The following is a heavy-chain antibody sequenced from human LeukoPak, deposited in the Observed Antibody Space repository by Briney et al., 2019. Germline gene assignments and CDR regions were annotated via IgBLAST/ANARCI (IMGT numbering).Heavy chain of an antibody. CDR2: IYHSGST. CDR3: ARGSPSDSSGYYYFGD. V-gene: IGHV4-30-2*01. CDR1: GGSISSGGYS. Sequence: KPSETLSLTCAVSGGSISSGGYSWSWIRQPPGKGLEWIGYIYHSGSTYYNPSFKSRVTISVDRSKNQFSLKLSSVTAADTAVYYCARGSPSDSSGYYYFGDWGQGTLVTVSS. J-gene: IGHJ4*02. D-gene: IGHD3-22*01.